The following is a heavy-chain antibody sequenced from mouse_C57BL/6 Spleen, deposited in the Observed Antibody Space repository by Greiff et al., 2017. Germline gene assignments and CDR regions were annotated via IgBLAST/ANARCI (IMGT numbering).Heavy chain of an antibody. CDR1: GFSLSTSGMG. CDR2: IYWDDDK. V-gene: IGHV8-12*01. D-gene: IGHD1-1*01. J-gene: IGHJ2*01. Sequence: QVTLNVSGPGILQSSQTLSLTCSFSGFSLSTSGMGVSWLRQPSGKGLEWLAHIYWDDDKRYNPSLKSRLTISKDTSRNQVFLKITSVDTADTATYYCARDYYGSSLYYFDYWGQGTTLTVSS. CDR3: ARDYYGSSLYYFDY.